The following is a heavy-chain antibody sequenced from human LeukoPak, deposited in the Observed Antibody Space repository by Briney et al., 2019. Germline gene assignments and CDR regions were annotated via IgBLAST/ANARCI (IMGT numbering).Heavy chain of an antibody. Sequence: SETLSLTCTVSGGSVSSGSYYWSWTRQPPGTGLEWIGYIYYSGSTNYNPSLKSRVTISVDTSKNQFSLKLSSVTAADTAVYYCARGRGYSYGSFDYWGQGTLVTVSS. D-gene: IGHD5-18*01. V-gene: IGHV4-61*01. CDR1: GGSVSSGSYY. CDR3: ARGRGYSYGSFDY. CDR2: IYYSGST. J-gene: IGHJ4*02.